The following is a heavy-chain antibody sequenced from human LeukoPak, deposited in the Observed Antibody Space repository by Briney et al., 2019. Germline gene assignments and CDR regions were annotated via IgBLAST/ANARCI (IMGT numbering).Heavy chain of an antibody. J-gene: IGHJ4*02. CDR1: GDSVSSGYF. D-gene: IGHD2-2*01. Sequence: PSETLSLTCTVSGDSVSSGYFWGWIRQPPGKGLEWIGSIYYSGSTYYNPSLKSRVTISVDTSKNQFSLKLSSVTAADTAVYYCARLPYCGSINCYSPYYFDYWGQGTLVTVSS. CDR2: IYYSGST. V-gene: IGHV4-38-2*02. CDR3: ARLPYCGSINCYSPYYFDY.